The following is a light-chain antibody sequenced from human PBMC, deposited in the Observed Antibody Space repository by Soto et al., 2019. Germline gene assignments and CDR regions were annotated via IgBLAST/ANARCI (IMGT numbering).Light chain of an antibody. CDR1: QAISSW. V-gene: IGKV1D-16*01. CDR2: DAS. Sequence: DIQMTQSPSSLSASVGDRVTITCRASQAISSWLAWYQQKPGKAPTSLIYDASNLQTVVPSRFSGSGSGTDFPLTISGLQPEDSATYYCQQYNSYPLTFGGGTMVEIK. CDR3: QQYNSYPLT. J-gene: IGKJ4*01.